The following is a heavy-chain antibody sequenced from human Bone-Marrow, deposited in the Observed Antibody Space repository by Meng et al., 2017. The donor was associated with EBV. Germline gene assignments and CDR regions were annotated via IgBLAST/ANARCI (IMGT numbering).Heavy chain of an antibody. D-gene: IGHD3-10*01. CDR1: GGSFSGYY. CDR3: ARVLGTIYYGSGIDY. V-gene: IGHV4-34*01. Sequence: QVQRHQGGAGLLKPSETLSLTCAVYGGSFSGYYWSWIRQPPGKGLEWIGEINHSGSTNYNPSLKSRVTISVDTSKNQFSLKLSSVTAADTAVYYCARVLGTIYYGSGIDYWGQGTLVTVSS. CDR2: INHSGST. J-gene: IGHJ4*02.